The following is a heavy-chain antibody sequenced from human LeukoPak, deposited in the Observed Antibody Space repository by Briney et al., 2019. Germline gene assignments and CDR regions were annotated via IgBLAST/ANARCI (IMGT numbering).Heavy chain of an antibody. CDR1: GGTFSSYA. J-gene: IGHJ4*02. Sequence: ASVKVSCKASGGTFSSYAISWVRQAPGKGLEWMGGFDPEDGETIYAQKFQGRVTMTEDTSTDTAYMELSSLRSEDTAVYYCATLIQLWLRRYFDYWGQGTLVTVSS. CDR3: ATLIQLWLRRYFDY. D-gene: IGHD5-18*01. CDR2: FDPEDGET. V-gene: IGHV1-24*01.